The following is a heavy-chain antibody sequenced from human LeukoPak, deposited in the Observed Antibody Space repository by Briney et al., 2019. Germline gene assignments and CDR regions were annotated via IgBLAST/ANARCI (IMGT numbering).Heavy chain of an antibody. V-gene: IGHV4-59*01. CDR1: GGSISSYY. Sequence: SGTLSLTCTVSGGSISSYYWSWIRQAPGKGLEWIGYIYSSGSTNYNPSLKSRVTISVDTPKNQFSLKVSSVTAADTAVYYCARNYDSSGYTTFAYWGQGTLVTVSS. CDR2: IYSSGST. J-gene: IGHJ4*02. D-gene: IGHD3-22*01. CDR3: ARNYDSSGYTTFAY.